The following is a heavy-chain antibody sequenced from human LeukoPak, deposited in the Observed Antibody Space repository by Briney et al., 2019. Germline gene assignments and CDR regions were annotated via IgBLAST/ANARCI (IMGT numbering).Heavy chain of an antibody. CDR2: INPNSGGT. CDR1: GYTFTGYY. V-gene: IGHV1-2*02. CDR3: ARDGPAQMVDFDY. D-gene: IGHD3-10*01. Sequence: ASVKVSCKASGYTFTGYYMHWVRQAPGQGLEWMGWINPNSGGTNYAQKFQGRVAMTRDTSISTAYMELSRLRPDDTAVYYCARDGPAQMVDFDYWGQGTLVTVSS. J-gene: IGHJ4*02.